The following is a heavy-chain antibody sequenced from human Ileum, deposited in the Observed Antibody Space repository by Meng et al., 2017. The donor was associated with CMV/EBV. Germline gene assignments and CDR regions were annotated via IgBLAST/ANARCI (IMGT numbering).Heavy chain of an antibody. CDR2: IYYNGST. V-gene: IGHV4-31*02. CDR3: ARAVFGVVIPQSSIDY. Sequence: ESISSGGYYWNWIRQLPGKGLEWVGYIYYNGSTSYNPSLKSRVTISLDTSKNQFSLKLTSVTAADTAVYYCARAVFGVVIPQSSIDYWGQGTLVTVSS. D-gene: IGHD3-3*01. CDR1: ESISSGGYY. J-gene: IGHJ4*02.